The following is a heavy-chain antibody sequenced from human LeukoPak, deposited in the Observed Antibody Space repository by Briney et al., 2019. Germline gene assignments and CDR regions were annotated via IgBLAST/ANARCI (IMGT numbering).Heavy chain of an antibody. CDR1: GFTFSSYG. V-gene: IGHV3-30*02. J-gene: IGHJ4*02. CDR2: IRYDGSNK. CDR3: AREKGGILWFGELL. D-gene: IGHD3-10*01. Sequence: PGGSLRLSCAASGFTFSSYGMHWVRQAPGKGLEWVAFIRYDGSNKYYADSVKGRFTISRDNAKNTLYLQMDRLRVDDTAVYYCAREKGGILWFGELLGGQGTLVTVSS.